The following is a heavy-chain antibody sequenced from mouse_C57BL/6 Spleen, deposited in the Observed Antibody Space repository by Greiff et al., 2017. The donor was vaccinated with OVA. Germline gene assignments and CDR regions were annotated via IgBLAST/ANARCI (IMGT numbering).Heavy chain of an antibody. CDR2: SRNKANDYTT. V-gene: IGHV7-1*01. Sequence: EVKVVESGGGLVQSGRSLRLSCATSGFTFSDFYMEWVRQAPGKGLEWIAASRNKANDYTTEYSASVQGRFIVSRDTSQSILYLQMNALRAEDTAIYYCARDANDGSAWFAYWGQGTLVTVSA. CDR3: ARDANDGSAWFAY. J-gene: IGHJ3*01. CDR1: GFTFSDFY. D-gene: IGHD2-3*01.